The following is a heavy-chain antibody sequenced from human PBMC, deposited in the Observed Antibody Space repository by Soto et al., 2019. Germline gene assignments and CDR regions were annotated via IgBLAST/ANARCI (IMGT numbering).Heavy chain of an antibody. CDR1: GGSISSSSYY. D-gene: IGHD2-15*01. CDR2: IYYSVST. V-gene: IGHV4-39*01. J-gene: IGHJ6*03. CDR3: ARTRAVVAATGYYYYYMDV. Sequence: QLQLQESGPGLVKPSETLSLTCTVSGGSISSSSYYWGWIRQPPGKGLEWIGSIYYSVSTYYNPSLKSRVTISVDTSQNQFSLKLSSVTAADTAVYYCARTRAVVAATGYYYYYMDVWGKVTTVTVSS.